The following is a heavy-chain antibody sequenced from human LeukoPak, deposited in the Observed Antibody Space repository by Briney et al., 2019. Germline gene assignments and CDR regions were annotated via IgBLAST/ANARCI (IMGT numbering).Heavy chain of an antibody. CDR2: INPSGGRT. CDR3: ASKDSSGWYEEA. J-gene: IGHJ5*02. Sequence: ASVKVSCKASGYTFTTYYMHWVRQAPGQGLEWMGVINPSGGRTSYAQKFQGRVTMTRDTSTSTVYMELSSLKSEDTAIYYCASKDSSGWYEEAWGQGTLVTVSS. V-gene: IGHV1-46*01. D-gene: IGHD6-19*01. CDR1: GYTFTTYY.